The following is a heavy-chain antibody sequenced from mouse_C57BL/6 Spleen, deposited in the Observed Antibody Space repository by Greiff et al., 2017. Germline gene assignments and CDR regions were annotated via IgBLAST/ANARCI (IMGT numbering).Heavy chain of an antibody. CDR1: GYTFTSYW. CDR2: IDPSDSYT. Sequence: VQLQQPGAELVMPGASVKLSCKASGYTFTSYWMHWVKQRPGQGLEWIGEIDPSDSYTNYNQKFKGKSTLTVDKSSSTAYMQLSSLTSEDAAVYYCARTAQGTRAWFAYWGQGTLVTVSA. D-gene: IGHD3-2*02. CDR3: ARTAQGTRAWFAY. J-gene: IGHJ3*01. V-gene: IGHV1-69*01.